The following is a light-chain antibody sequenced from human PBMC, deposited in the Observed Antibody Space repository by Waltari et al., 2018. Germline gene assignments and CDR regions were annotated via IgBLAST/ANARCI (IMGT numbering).Light chain of an antibody. Sequence: QSVLTQPPSASEAARKSVTISCSGSKSNIGSNSVSWYQQLPGTAPNVLIYYDDQRASGVSVRVSGSKSGTSASLAISGLQTEDEADYYCAGWDDSLSGYIFGTGTRLTVL. CDR1: KSNIGSNS. V-gene: IGLV1-36*01. CDR2: YDD. J-gene: IGLJ1*01. CDR3: AGWDDSLSGYI.